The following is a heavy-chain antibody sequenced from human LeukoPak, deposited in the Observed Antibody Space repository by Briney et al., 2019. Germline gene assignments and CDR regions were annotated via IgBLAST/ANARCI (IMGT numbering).Heavy chain of an antibody. CDR2: TYYSGST. J-gene: IGHJ4*02. CDR3: AREDRPSSYSGYTQKPKRGFDY. Sequence: KSSETLSLTCTVSGGSISSGDYYWSWIRQPPGKGLEWIGYTYYSGSTYYNPSLKSRVTISVDTSKNQFSLKLSSVTAADTAVYYCAREDRPSSYSGYTQKPKRGFDYWGQGTLVTVSS. D-gene: IGHD5-12*01. CDR1: GGSISSGDYY. V-gene: IGHV4-30-4*01.